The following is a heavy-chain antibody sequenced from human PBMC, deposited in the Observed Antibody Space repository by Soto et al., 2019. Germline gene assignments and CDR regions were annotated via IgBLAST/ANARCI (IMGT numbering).Heavy chain of an antibody. CDR3: ARSYVTSRTIDF. CDR2: TNPRDGST. D-gene: IGHD3-10*02. CDR1: GYSLTGYY. V-gene: IGHV1-46*01. J-gene: IGHJ4*02. Sequence: ASVKVSCKASGYSLTGYYMHWVRRAPGQGLEWMGITNPRDGSTNYAQKFQGRVTMTSDTSTSTVYMEMSSLRSDDTAIYYCARSYVTSRTIDFWGQGTLVTASS.